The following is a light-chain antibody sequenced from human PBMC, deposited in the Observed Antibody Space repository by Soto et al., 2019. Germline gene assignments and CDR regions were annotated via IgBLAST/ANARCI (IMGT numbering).Light chain of an antibody. CDR2: GAS. CDR1: QYISNT. Sequence: EIVMTQSPATLSVSPGERATLSYRASQYISNTLAWYQQKPGQAPRLLIYGASTRATGIPARFSGSGSGTEFTLTISSLQSEDFAVYYCQHYNNWPPWTFGQGTKVEI. V-gene: IGKV3-15*01. J-gene: IGKJ1*01. CDR3: QHYNNWPPWT.